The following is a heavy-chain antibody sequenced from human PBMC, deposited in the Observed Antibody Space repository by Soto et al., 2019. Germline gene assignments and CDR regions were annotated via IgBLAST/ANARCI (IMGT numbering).Heavy chain of an antibody. CDR1: GYTFTSYG. Sequence: ASVKVSCKASGYTFTSYGISWVRQAPGQGLEWMGWISAYNGNTNYAQKLQGRVTMTTDTSTSTAYMELRSLRSDDTAVYYCARAAGLIDDILTGYYETLLFDYWGQGTLVTVSS. V-gene: IGHV1-18*01. CDR3: ARAAGLIDDILTGYYETLLFDY. CDR2: ISAYNGNT. J-gene: IGHJ4*02. D-gene: IGHD3-9*01.